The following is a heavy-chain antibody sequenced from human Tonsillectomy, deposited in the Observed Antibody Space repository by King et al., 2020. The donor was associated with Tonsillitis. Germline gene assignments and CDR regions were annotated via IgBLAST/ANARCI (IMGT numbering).Heavy chain of an antibody. D-gene: IGHD1-26*01. Sequence: VQLQQWGAGLLKPSETLSLTCAVYGGSFSGYYWSWIRQPPGKGLEWIGEINHSGSTNYNPSLKSRVTISVDTSKNQFSLKLSSVTAADTAVYYCARGPGGSYYVYWGQGTLVTVSS. J-gene: IGHJ4*02. CDR3: ARGPGGSYYVY. CDR1: GGSFSGYY. CDR2: INHSGST. V-gene: IGHV4-34*01.